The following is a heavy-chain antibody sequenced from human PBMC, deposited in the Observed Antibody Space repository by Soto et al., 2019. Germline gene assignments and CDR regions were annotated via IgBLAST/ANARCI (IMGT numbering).Heavy chain of an antibody. CDR3: ARGTVTSGRWFGS. D-gene: IGHD4-17*01. CDR2: ISSLSGNT. V-gene: IGHV1-18*04. Sequence: QVHLVQSETEVKEPGASATVSCKTSHATFTGYTINWVRQAPGQGLEWLGWISSLSGNTYYARDFQGRLTMTTNTSATTAYMELRSLRSDYTAVYFCARGTVTSGRWFGSWGQGTLVTVSS. CDR1: HATFTGYT. J-gene: IGHJ5*01.